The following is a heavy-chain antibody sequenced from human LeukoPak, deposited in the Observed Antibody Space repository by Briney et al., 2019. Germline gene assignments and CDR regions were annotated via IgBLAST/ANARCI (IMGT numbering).Heavy chain of an antibody. J-gene: IGHJ4*02. Sequence: GRSLRLSCAASGFTFSSYGMHWVRQAPGKGLEWVAVISYDGSNKYYADSVKGRFTISRDNSKNTLYLQMNSLRAEDTAVYYCAKGDRDGYNPFDYWGQGTLVTVSS. CDR3: AKGDRDGYNPFDY. D-gene: IGHD5-24*01. CDR2: ISYDGSNK. V-gene: IGHV3-30*18. CDR1: GFTFSSYG.